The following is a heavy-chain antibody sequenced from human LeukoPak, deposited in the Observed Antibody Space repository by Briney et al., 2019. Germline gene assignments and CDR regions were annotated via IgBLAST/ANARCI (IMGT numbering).Heavy chain of an antibody. CDR3: AKAGSSGYYYRNWYFDL. Sequence: PGGSLRLSCAASGFTSSSYSMNWVRQAPGKGLEWVSSISSSSSYIYYADSVKGRFTISRDNSKNTLYLQMNSLRAEDTAVYYCAKAGSSGYYYRNWYFDLWGRGTLVTLSS. J-gene: IGHJ2*01. CDR2: ISSSSSYI. D-gene: IGHD3-22*01. CDR1: GFTSSSYS. V-gene: IGHV3-21*04.